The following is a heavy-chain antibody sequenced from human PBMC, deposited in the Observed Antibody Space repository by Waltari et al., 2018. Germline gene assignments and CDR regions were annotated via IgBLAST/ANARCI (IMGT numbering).Heavy chain of an antibody. V-gene: IGHV3-7*04. J-gene: IGHJ4*02. CDR3: ARYNGVPDY. D-gene: IGHD3-3*01. CDR2: ISRDGGEK. CDR1: GFTFCPYY. Sequence: EVQLVDSGGGLVQPGWSLRRSCVASGFTFCPYYRSWVRQAPGKGPEWLAYISRDGGEKYYVDSVKGRFTISRDDAKTSVFLHMDSLRVEDTAIYYCARYNGVPDYWGQGTQVTVAS.